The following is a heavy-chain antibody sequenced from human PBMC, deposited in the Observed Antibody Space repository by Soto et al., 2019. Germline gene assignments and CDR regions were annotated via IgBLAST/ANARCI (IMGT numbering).Heavy chain of an antibody. CDR3: ARTKCSGGSCYSWSLDY. V-gene: IGHV4-31*03. J-gene: IGHJ4*02. D-gene: IGHD2-15*01. Sequence: SETLCLTCNISGGSITTGGYYWSWIRQLRGKGLEWIGHRYYSESTYYNPSLKSRVSISLDTSKNQFSLKLSFVTAADTAMYYCARTKCSGGSCYSWSLDYWGQGTTVTGSS. CDR1: GGSITTGGYY. CDR2: RYYSEST.